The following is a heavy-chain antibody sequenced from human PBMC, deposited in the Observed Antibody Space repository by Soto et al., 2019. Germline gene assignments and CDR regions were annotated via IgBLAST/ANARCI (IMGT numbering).Heavy chain of an antibody. CDR3: ARVGHYYDSSGYRGYYFDF. Sequence: SESLSLTCSVSGGSITSGDFYWSWIRQPPGKGLEWIGYIYYSGTTYYNPSLRSRLTISLDTSKNQVPLGLSSVTAADTAVYYCARVGHYYDSSGYRGYYFDFWGLGTLVTVSS. D-gene: IGHD3-22*01. CDR1: GGSITSGDFY. V-gene: IGHV4-30-4*01. CDR2: IYYSGTT. J-gene: IGHJ4*02.